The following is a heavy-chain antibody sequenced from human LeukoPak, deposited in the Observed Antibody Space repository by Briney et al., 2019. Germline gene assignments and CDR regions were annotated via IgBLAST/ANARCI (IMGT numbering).Heavy chain of an antibody. J-gene: IGHJ4*02. D-gene: IGHD6-13*01. Sequence: ASVKVSCKVSGYTLTELSMHWVRQAPGKGLEWMGGFDPEDGETIYAQKFQGRVTMTEDTSTDTAYMELSSLRSDDTAVYYCASLSGIAAAGQSFDYWGQGTLVTVSS. CDR3: ASLSGIAAAGQSFDY. CDR2: FDPEDGET. V-gene: IGHV1-24*01. CDR1: GYTLTELS.